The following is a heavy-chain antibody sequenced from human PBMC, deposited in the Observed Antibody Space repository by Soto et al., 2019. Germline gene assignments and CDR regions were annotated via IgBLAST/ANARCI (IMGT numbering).Heavy chain of an antibody. CDR1: GGSFSGYY. Sequence: QVQLQQWGAGLLKPSETLSLTCAVYGGSFSGYYWSWIRQPPGKGLEWIGEINHSGSTNYNPSLKIRVTISVDTSKNQFSLKLSSVTAADTAVYYCATLNGYYYYYGMDVWGQGTTVTVSS. J-gene: IGHJ6*02. CDR3: ATLNGYYYYYGMDV. CDR2: INHSGST. D-gene: IGHD2-8*01. V-gene: IGHV4-34*01.